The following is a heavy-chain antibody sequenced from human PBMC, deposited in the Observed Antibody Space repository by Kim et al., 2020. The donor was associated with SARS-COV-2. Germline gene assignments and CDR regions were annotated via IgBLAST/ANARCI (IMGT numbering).Heavy chain of an antibody. CDR1: GFTFGDYA. V-gene: IGHV3-49*04. Sequence: GGSLRLSCTASGFTFGDYAVSWVRQAPGKGLEWVGFISSKAYGGTIEYAASVKGRFTISRDDSKSIAYLQMNSLKTEDTAVYYCTRRQRILEYWGQGTLVTVSS. D-gene: IGHD1-1*01. J-gene: IGHJ4*02. CDR2: ISSKAYGGTI. CDR3: TRRQRILEY.